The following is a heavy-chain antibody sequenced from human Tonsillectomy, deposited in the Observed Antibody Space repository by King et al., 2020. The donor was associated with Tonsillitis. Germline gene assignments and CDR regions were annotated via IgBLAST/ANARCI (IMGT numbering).Heavy chain of an antibody. D-gene: IGHD3-10*01. J-gene: IGHJ4*02. CDR1: GSTFSGSA. CDR3: TRHSSPSVY. Sequence: VQLVESGGGLVQPGGSLKLSCAASGSTFSGSAMHWVRQASGKGLEWVGRIRSKANSYATAYAASVKGRFTISRDDSKNTAYLQMNSLKTEDTAVYYCTRHSSPSVYWGQGTLVTVSS. V-gene: IGHV3-73*02. CDR2: IRSKANSYAT.